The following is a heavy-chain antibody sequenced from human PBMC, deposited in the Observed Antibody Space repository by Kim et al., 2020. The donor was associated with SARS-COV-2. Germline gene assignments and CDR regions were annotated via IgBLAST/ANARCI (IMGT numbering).Heavy chain of an antibody. V-gene: IGHV3-7*01. Sequence: GGSLRLSCAASGFTFSNYLMSWVRQAPGKGLEWVANIKQDGSEKYYVDSVKGRFTISRDNAKNSLYLQMNNLRAEDTAVYFCASQGIARNDSSGYYYSRPWEHTGFDYWAQGTLVTVSS. J-gene: IGHJ4*02. CDR3: ASQGIARNDSSGYYYSRPWEHTGFDY. D-gene: IGHD3-22*01. CDR2: IKQDGSEK. CDR1: GFTFSNYL.